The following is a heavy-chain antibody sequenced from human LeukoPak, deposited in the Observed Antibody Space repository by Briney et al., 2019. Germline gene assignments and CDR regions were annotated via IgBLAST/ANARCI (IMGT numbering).Heavy chain of an antibody. J-gene: IGHJ4*02. CDR1: GGSISNYTW. CDR3: ARLSGYDWESFYDY. D-gene: IGHD5-12*01. V-gene: IGHV4-4*03. CDR2: IYHSGST. Sequence: PETLPLTCAVSGGSISNYTWWGWVRQPPGKGLEWIGEIYHSGSTNDHPFLKSRVTISVDKSNNQFSLKLSSVTAADTAVYYCARLSGYDWESFYDYWGQGTLVTVSS.